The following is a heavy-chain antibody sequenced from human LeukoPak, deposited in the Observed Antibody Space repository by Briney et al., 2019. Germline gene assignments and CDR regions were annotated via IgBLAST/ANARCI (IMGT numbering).Heavy chain of an antibody. CDR3: ARGSVGWELLRVAFDI. CDR2: ISSTSSTI. V-gene: IGHV3-48*04. Sequence: GGSLRLSCVASGFTFSSFSMDWVRQAPGKGLEWVSYISSTSSTIYYADSVQGRFTSSRDNAKNSLYLQMNSLTAEDTAVYFCARGSVGWELLRVAFDIWGQGTMVTVSS. CDR1: GFTFSSFS. J-gene: IGHJ3*02. D-gene: IGHD1-26*01.